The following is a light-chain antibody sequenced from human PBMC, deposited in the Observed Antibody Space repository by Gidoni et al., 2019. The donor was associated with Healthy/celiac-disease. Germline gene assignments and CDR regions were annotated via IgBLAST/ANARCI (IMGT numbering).Light chain of an antibody. CDR1: QSSSSY. CDR3: QQSYSTLWT. Sequence: DIQMTQSPSSLSASVGDRVTITCRASQSSSSYLNWYQQKPGKAPKPLIYAASSLQSGVPSRFSGSGSGTDFTLTISSLQPEDFATYYCQQSYSTLWTFGQGTKVEIK. CDR2: AAS. V-gene: IGKV1-39*01. J-gene: IGKJ1*01.